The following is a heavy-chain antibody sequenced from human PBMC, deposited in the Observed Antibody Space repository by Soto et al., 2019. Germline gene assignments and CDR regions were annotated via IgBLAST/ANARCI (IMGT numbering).Heavy chain of an antibody. CDR3: ARHDRYAKDV. V-gene: IGHV4-31*03. CDR2: IYYSGST. D-gene: IGHD1-1*01. J-gene: IGHJ6*02. CDR1: GGSISSGGYY. Sequence: SETLSLTCTVSGGSISSGGYYWSWIRQHPGKGLEWIGYIYYSGSTYYNPSLKSRVTISVDTSKNQFSLKLSSVTAADTAVYYRARHDRYAKDVWGQGTTVTVSS.